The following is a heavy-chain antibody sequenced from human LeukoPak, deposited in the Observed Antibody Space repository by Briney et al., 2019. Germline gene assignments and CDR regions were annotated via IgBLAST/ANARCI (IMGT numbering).Heavy chain of an antibody. D-gene: IGHD6-6*01. V-gene: IGHV3-13*05. CDR3: ARDLYSSSPGAGTFDI. CDR2: IGIAGDP. Sequence: GGSLRLSCAASGFTLSNYDMHWVRLAAGKGLEWVSLIGIAGDPYYPGSVKGRFTISRQNARNSLYLQMNNLRAGDTAVYYCARDLYSSSPGAGTFDIWGQGTMVTVSS. CDR1: GFTLSNYD. J-gene: IGHJ3*02.